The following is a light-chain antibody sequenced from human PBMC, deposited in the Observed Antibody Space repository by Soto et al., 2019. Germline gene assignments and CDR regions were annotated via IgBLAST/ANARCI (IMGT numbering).Light chain of an antibody. Sequence: NFMLTQPHSVSGSPGKTVIISCTRSSGSIASNYVQWYQQRPGSSPTTVIYEDNQRPSGVPDRFSGSIDSSSNSASLTIPGLENEDEADYFWQSYDATNQVFGGGTKLTVL. V-gene: IGLV6-57*01. J-gene: IGLJ3*02. CDR1: SGSIASNY. CDR2: EDN. CDR3: QSYDATNQV.